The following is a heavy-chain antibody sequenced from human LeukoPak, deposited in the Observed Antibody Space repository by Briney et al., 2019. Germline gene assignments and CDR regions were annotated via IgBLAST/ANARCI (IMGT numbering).Heavy chain of an antibody. CDR2: IKQDGSQK. CDR3: ARIGYSSSSNDY. D-gene: IGHD6-6*01. CDR1: GFTFSNYW. J-gene: IGHJ4*02. Sequence: PGGSLRLSCAASGFTFSNYWMTWVRQAPGKGLEWVANIKQDGSQKYYVDSVKGRFTISRDNARNSVYLQMNSLRVEDTAVYYCARIGYSSSSNDYWGQGTLITVSS. V-gene: IGHV3-7*01.